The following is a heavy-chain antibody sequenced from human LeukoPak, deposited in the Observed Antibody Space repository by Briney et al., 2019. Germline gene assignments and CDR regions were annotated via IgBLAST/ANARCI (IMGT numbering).Heavy chain of an antibody. J-gene: IGHJ4*02. CDR3: ARGRWYSSSWYDAVYYFDY. V-gene: IGHV4-59*01. CDR2: IYYSGST. Sequence: PSETLSLTCTVSGGSISSYYWSWIRQPPGKGLEWIGYIYYSGSTNYNPSLKSRVTISVDTSKNQFSLKLSSVTAADTAVYYCARGRWYSSSWYDAVYYFDYWGQGTLVTVSS. CDR1: GGSISSYY. D-gene: IGHD6-13*01.